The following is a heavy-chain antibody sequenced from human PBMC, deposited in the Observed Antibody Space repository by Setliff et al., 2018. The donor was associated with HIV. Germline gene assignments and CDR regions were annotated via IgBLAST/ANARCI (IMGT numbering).Heavy chain of an antibody. V-gene: IGHV4-4*09. CDR1: GDSISNYY. Sequence: TSETLSLTCTVSGDSISNYYWSWVRQPPGKGLEWIGYIYTTGSTNYNPSLKSRVTISVDTSKNQFSLKLSSVTAADTAVYYCARGLSFYDPGGFDYWGRGTLVTVSS. D-gene: IGHD3-22*01. J-gene: IGHJ4*02. CDR3: ARGLSFYDPGGFDY. CDR2: IYTTGST.